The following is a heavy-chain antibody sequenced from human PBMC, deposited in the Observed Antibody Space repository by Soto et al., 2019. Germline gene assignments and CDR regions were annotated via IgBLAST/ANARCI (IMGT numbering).Heavy chain of an antibody. D-gene: IGHD3-22*01. CDR3: ARVRGYYDSSGFDS. J-gene: IGHJ4*02. V-gene: IGHV3-11*01. CDR1: GFTFSDYY. Sequence: PGGSLRLSCAASGFTFSDYYMSWIRQSPGKGLEWVSYISGGGGSTISYADSVKGRFPISKDNAQNSLYLQMNSLRAEDTAVYYCARVRGYYDSSGFDSWGRGALVTVSS. CDR2: ISGGGGSTI.